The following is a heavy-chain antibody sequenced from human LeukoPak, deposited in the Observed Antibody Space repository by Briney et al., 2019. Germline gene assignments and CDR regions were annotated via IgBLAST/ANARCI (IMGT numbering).Heavy chain of an antibody. D-gene: IGHD6-13*01. V-gene: IGHV3-11*04. CDR3: ARDGGSSWYFDY. CDR1: GFTFSDYY. CDR2: ISSSGNTT. J-gene: IGHJ4*02. Sequence: GGSLRLSCAASGFTFSDYYMSWIRQTPGKGLEWVSYISSSGNTTYHADSVKGRFTISRDNAKNSLYLQMSSLRAEDTAVYYCARDGGSSWYFDYWGQGTLVTVSS.